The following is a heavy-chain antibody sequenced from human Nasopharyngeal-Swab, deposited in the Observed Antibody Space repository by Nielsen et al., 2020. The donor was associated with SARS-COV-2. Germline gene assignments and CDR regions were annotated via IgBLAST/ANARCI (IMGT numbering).Heavy chain of an antibody. J-gene: IGHJ3*02. Sequence: WIRQPPGKGLEWVSTIRGDSGSTHYADSVKGRFIISRDNSQNMLYMEMNSLRAEDTAEYYCAKGLLAGDAFDIWGQGTMVTVSS. V-gene: IGHV3-23*01. D-gene: IGHD2-21*01. CDR3: AKGLLAGDAFDI. CDR2: IRGDSGST.